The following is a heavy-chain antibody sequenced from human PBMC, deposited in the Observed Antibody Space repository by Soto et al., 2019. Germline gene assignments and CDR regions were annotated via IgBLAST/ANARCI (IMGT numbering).Heavy chain of an antibody. V-gene: IGHV4-61*08. CDR2: IHYSGTT. D-gene: IGHD1-1*01. CDR1: GGSVFSGAFY. CDR3: ARGEKDWRDY. Sequence: QVQLHESGPGLVKVSETLSLTCTISGGSVFSGAFYWSWIRQPPGKGLEWIGYIHYSGTTNYNPSRKSRVAITVDTSKTQFSLTLTSVTAADAAVYYCARGEKDWRDYWGQGTLVTVSS. J-gene: IGHJ4*02.